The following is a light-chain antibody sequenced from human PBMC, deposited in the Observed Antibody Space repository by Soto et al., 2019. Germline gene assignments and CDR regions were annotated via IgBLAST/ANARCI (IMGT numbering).Light chain of an antibody. CDR3: CSYAGSSTVYV. Sequence: QSVLTQPASVAGSPGQSITISCTGTSSDVGSYNLVSWYQQHPGKAPKLTIYEGSKRPSGVSNRFSGSKSGNTASLTISGLQAEDEADYYCCSYAGSSTVYVFGTGTKVTVL. CDR1: SSDVGSYNL. J-gene: IGLJ1*01. V-gene: IGLV2-23*01. CDR2: EGS.